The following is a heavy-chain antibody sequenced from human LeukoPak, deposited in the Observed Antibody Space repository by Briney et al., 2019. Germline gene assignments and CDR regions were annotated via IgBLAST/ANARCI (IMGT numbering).Heavy chain of an antibody. CDR2: IYYSGST. CDR1: GGSIGSGDYY. CDR3: ARDRWFPSPYGMDV. J-gene: IGHJ6*02. Sequence: SETLSLTCTVSGGSIGSGDYYWSWLRQPPGMGLEWVGYIYYSGSTYYYPSLKSRVTISIDTSKNQFSLRLTSVTAADTAVYYCARDRWFPSPYGMDVWGQGTTVTVSS. V-gene: IGHV4-30-4*08. D-gene: IGHD3-10*01.